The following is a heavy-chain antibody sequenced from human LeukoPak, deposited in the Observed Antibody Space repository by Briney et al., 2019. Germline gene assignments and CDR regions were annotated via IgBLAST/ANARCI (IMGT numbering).Heavy chain of an antibody. CDR2: IYACVST. CDR3: ARGPYSNAGSCYYFDY. CDR1: GYSIKSYY. V-gene: IGHV4-4*07. Sequence: PSETLSLACTVAGYSIKSYYGGSGRQPAGKGGEWVGRIYACVSTNYHPSLKTRVTMSVDTSTTQFSLKLISVTLADPAAYFCARGPYSNAGSCYYFDYWGQGTLVTVSS. J-gene: IGHJ4*02. D-gene: IGHD2-15*01.